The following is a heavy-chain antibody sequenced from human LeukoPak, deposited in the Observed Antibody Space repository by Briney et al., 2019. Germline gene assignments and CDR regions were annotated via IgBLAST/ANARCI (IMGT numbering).Heavy chain of an antibody. Sequence: SSETLSHTCTVSGGSISSSSYYWGWIRQPPGKGLEWIGSIYYSGSTYYNPSLKSRVTISVDTSKNQFSLKLSSVTAADTAVYYCARLPATISWYFDYWGQGTLVTVSP. J-gene: IGHJ4*02. CDR2: IYYSGST. V-gene: IGHV4-39*01. CDR3: ARLPATISWYFDY. CDR1: GGSISSSSYY. D-gene: IGHD5-24*01.